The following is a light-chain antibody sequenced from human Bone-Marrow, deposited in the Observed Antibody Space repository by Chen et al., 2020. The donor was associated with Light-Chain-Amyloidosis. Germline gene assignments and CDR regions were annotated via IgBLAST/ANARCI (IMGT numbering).Light chain of an antibody. CDR2: DDS. CDR1: NIGSTS. CDR3: QVWDRSSDRPV. J-gene: IGLJ3*02. V-gene: IGLV3-21*02. Sequence: SYVLTQPSSVSVAPGQTATIACGGINIGSTSVHWYQQTPGQAPLLVVYDDSDRPSGSPERLSGSNSGNTATLTISRVEAGDEADYYCQVWDRSSDRPVFGGGTKLTVL.